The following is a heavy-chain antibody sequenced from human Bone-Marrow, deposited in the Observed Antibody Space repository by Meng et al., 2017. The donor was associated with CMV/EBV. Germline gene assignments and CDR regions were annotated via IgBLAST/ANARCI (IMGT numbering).Heavy chain of an antibody. J-gene: IGHJ6*02. Sequence: ASVKVSCKASGYTFTGYYMHWVRQAPGQGLEWMGWINPNSGGTNYAQKFQGRVTMTRDTSISTAYMELSRLRSDDTAVYYCARDLVRRYYYYYGMDVWGQGTTVTVSS. CDR1: GYTFTGYY. V-gene: IGHV1-2*02. D-gene: IGHD2-2*01. CDR2: INPNSGGT. CDR3: ARDLVRRYYYYYGMDV.